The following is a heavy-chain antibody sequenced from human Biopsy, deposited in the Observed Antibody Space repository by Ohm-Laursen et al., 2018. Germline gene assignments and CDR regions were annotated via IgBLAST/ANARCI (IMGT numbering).Heavy chain of an antibody. CDR2: FAPENGKT. CDR1: GYTLTELS. D-gene: IGHD1-1*01. V-gene: IGHV1-24*01. Sequence: ASVKVSCNVSGYTLTELSMHWVRQAPGKGLEWMGGFAPENGKTVYAQNFQARVSMTEDTSTDTAYMELRSLRSEDMAVYYCAADINVWNVNYWGQGTQVTVSS. CDR3: AADINVWNVNY. J-gene: IGHJ4*02.